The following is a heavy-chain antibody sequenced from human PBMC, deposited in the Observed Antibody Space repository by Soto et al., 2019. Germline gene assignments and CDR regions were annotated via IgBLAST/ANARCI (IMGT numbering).Heavy chain of an antibody. V-gene: IGHV3-30-3*01. Sequence: PGGSLRLSCAASGFTFSSYAMHWVRQAPGKGLEWVAVISYDGSNKYYADSVKGRFTISRDNSKNTLYLQMNSLRAEDTAVYYCAREVAGSLLHFDYWGQGTLVTVSS. J-gene: IGHJ4*02. CDR1: GFTFSSYA. CDR3: AREVAGSLLHFDY. CDR2: ISYDGSNK. D-gene: IGHD6-19*01.